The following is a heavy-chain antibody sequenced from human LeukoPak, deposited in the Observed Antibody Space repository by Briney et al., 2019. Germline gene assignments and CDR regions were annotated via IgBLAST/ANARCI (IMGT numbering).Heavy chain of an antibody. CDR1: GGTFSSYA. Sequence: GSSVKVSCKASGGTFSSYAISWVRQAPGQGLEWMGGIIPIFGTANYAQKFQGRVTITADESTSTVYMELSSLRSEDTAVYYCARIPPRPRGQHLGYFDYWGQGTLVTVSS. CDR2: IIPIFGTA. CDR3: ARIPPRPRGQHLGYFDY. D-gene: IGHD6-13*01. V-gene: IGHV1-69*01. J-gene: IGHJ4*02.